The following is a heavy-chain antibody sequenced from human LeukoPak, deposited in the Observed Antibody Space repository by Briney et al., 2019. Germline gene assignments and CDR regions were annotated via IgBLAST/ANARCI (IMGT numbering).Heavy chain of an antibody. CDR1: GFTFDDYA. Sequence: GSLRLSCAASGFTFDDYAMHWVRQAPGKGLEWVSLISGDGGNTHYADSVKGRFTISRDNSKNSLYLQMNSLRTEDTALYYCAKDITSSWYIASGAFDIWGQGTMVTVSS. J-gene: IGHJ3*02. CDR2: ISGDGGNT. D-gene: IGHD6-13*01. V-gene: IGHV3-43*02. CDR3: AKDITSSWYIASGAFDI.